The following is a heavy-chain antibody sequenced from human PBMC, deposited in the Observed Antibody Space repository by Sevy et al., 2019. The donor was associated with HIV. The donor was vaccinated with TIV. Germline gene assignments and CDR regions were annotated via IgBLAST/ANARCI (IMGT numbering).Heavy chain of an antibody. CDR3: ARVLQTYASSSSAPYFFDY. Sequence: ASVKVSCKASGYTFASYDINWVRQASGQGLEWMGWMNPTSGDTGYAQKFPGRVTMTRNTSINTAYMELSGLRSEDTAIYFCARVLQTYASSSSAPYFFDYWGQGTLVTVSS. D-gene: IGHD6-6*01. CDR2: MNPTSGDT. J-gene: IGHJ4*02. V-gene: IGHV1-8*01. CDR1: GYTFASYD.